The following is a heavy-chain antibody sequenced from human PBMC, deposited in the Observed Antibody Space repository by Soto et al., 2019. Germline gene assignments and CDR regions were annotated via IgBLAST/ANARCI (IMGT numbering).Heavy chain of an antibody. J-gene: IGHJ6*02. Sequence: QVQLVQSGAEVKKPGASVKVSCKASGYTFTSYGISWVRQAPGQGLEWMGWIGAYNGNTNYAQKLQGRVTMTTDTSTSTAYMELRSLRSDDTAVYYCARVRTVVPAAIPALGMDVWGQGTTVTVSS. CDR3: ARVRTVVPAAIPALGMDV. D-gene: IGHD2-2*01. CDR2: IGAYNGNT. V-gene: IGHV1-18*04. CDR1: GYTFTSYG.